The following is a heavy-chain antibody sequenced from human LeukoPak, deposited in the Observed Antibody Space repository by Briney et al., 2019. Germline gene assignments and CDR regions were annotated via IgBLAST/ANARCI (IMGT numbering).Heavy chain of an antibody. CDR2: IYSSGTT. CDR3: ARERGGDCTTTTCRYGMDV. J-gene: IGHJ6*02. V-gene: IGHV3-53*01. Sequence: GGCLRLSCAASGFTVSGTYMSWVRQAPGKGLEWVSVIYSSGTTYYADSVKGRFTISRDTSKNTLYLQMNSLRAEDTAVYYCARERGGDCTTTTCRYGMDVWGQGTTVTVSS. D-gene: IGHD2-2*01. CDR1: GFTVSGTY.